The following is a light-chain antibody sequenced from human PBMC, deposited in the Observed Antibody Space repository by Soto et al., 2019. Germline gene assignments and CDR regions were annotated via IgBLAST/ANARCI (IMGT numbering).Light chain of an antibody. CDR1: QGVLYSSNNKNY. Sequence: DIVMTQSPDSLAVSLGERATINCKSSQGVLYSSNNKNYLAWYQQKPGQPPKLLIYWASTRESGVPDRFSGSGSGTDFTLTISSLQAEDVAVYYCQQYPWTFGQGTKVEIK. CDR3: QQYPWT. CDR2: WAS. V-gene: IGKV4-1*01. J-gene: IGKJ1*01.